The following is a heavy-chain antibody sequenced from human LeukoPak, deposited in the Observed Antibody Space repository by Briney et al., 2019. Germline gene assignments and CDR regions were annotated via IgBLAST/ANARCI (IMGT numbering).Heavy chain of an antibody. CDR3: ARALCSGGSCYPAGWFDP. Sequence: SVKVSCKASGGTFSSYAISWVRQAPGQGLEWMGGIIPIFGTANYAQKFQGRVTITTDESTSTAYMELSSLRSEDTPVHYCARALCSGGSCYPAGWFDPWGQGTLVTVSS. J-gene: IGHJ5*02. V-gene: IGHV1-69*05. CDR2: IIPIFGTA. D-gene: IGHD2-15*01. CDR1: GGTFSSYA.